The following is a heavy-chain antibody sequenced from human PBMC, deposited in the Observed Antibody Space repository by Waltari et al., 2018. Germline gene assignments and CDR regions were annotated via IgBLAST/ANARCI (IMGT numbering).Heavy chain of an antibody. Sequence: EVQLVQSGAEVKKPGATVKISCKVSGYTFTDYYMHWVQQAPGKGLEWMGLVDAEDGEPIYAETSQGRVTITAETSTDTAYMELSSLRSEDTAVYYCATALAPYDSSGYRRDYWGQGTLVTVSS. CDR1: GYTFTDYY. CDR3: ATALAPYDSSGYRRDY. CDR2: VDAEDGEP. J-gene: IGHJ4*02. V-gene: IGHV1-69-2*01. D-gene: IGHD3-22*01.